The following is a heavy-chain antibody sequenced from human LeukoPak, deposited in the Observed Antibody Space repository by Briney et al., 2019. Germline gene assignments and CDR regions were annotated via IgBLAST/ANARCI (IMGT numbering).Heavy chain of an antibody. D-gene: IGHD3-22*01. CDR2: IIPIFGTA. J-gene: IGHJ3*02. V-gene: IGHV1-69*13. Sequence: SVKVSCKASGGTFSSYATSWVRQAPGQGLEWMGGIIPIFGTANYAQKFQGRVTITADESTSTAYMELSSLRSEDTAVYYCASTYYYDSSGYSDAFDIWGQGTMVTVSS. CDR3: ASTYYYDSSGYSDAFDI. CDR1: GGTFSSYA.